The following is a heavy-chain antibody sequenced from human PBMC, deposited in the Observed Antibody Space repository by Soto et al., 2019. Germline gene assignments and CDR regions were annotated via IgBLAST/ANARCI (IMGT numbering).Heavy chain of an antibody. Sequence: EASVKVSCKASGYTFTGYYMHWVRQAPGQGLEWMGWINPNSGGTNYAQKFQGWVTMTRDTSISTAYMELSSLRAEDTAVYYCARAPPLYSSGWLNRGGMDVWGQGTTVTVSS. D-gene: IGHD6-19*01. CDR2: INPNSGGT. CDR3: ARAPPLYSSGWLNRGGMDV. V-gene: IGHV1-2*04. CDR1: GYTFTGYY. J-gene: IGHJ6*02.